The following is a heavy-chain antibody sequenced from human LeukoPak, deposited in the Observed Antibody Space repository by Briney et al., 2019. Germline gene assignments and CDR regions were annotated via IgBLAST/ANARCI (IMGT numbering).Heavy chain of an antibody. V-gene: IGHV3-23*01. J-gene: IGHJ4*02. Sequence: QTGGSLRPSCAASGFTFSNHAMTWVRQAPGKGLEWVSEITGSGSSTYYADSVKGRFTISRDNSKNTMFLQMNSVRAEDTATYYCAREWFDFDYWGQGILVTVSS. D-gene: IGHD3-22*01. CDR2: ITGSGSST. CDR1: GFTFSNHA. CDR3: AREWFDFDY.